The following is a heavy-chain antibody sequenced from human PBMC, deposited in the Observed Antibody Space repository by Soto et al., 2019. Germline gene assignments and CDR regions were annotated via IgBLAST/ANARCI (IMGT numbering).Heavy chain of an antibody. CDR3: ARDREGDGDYQMDV. Sequence: GESLKLSCVTSGFTFSEYWMHWVRQGPGKGPEWLSRLNSAGSTIDYADSVKGRFTISRDNAKNTVYLQMNSLRVDETAVYYCARDREGDGDYQMDVWGQGATVTVSS. CDR2: LNSAGSTI. D-gene: IGHD4-17*01. CDR1: GFTFSEYW. V-gene: IGHV3-74*01. J-gene: IGHJ6*01.